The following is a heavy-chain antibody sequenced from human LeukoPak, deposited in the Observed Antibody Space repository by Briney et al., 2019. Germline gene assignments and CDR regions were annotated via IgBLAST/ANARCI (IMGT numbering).Heavy chain of an antibody. J-gene: IGHJ6*03. CDR1: GCSISSYY. Sequence: SETLSLTCTVSGCSISSYYWSWIRQPAGRGLEWIGRIYTSGSTNYNPSLKSRVTISVDKSKNQFSLKLSSVTAADTAVYYCARDQTATPGYHYYYMDVWGKGTTVTVSS. V-gene: IGHV4-4*07. D-gene: IGHD2-15*01. CDR2: IYTSGST. CDR3: ARDQTATPGYHYYYMDV.